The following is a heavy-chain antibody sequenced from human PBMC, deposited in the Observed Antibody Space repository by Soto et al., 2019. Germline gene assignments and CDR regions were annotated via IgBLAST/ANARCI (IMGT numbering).Heavy chain of an antibody. CDR2: IIPIFGTA. CDR3: ARPSAGGDHYYYYGMDV. V-gene: IGHV1-69*06. CDR1: GGTFSSYA. J-gene: IGHJ6*02. Sequence: SVKVSCKASGGTFSSYAISWVRQAPGQGLEWMGGIIPIFGTANYAQKFQGRVTITADKSTSTAYMELSSLRSEDTAVYYCARPSAGGDHYYYYGMDVCGQGTTVTVSS. D-gene: IGHD3-10*01.